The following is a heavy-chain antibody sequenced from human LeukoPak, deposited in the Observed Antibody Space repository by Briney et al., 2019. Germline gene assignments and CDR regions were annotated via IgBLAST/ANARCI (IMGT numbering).Heavy chain of an antibody. CDR2: IKQDGSET. J-gene: IGHJ4*02. V-gene: IGHV3-7*01. CDR1: GFTFSTYW. Sequence: GGSLRLSCATSGFTFSTYWMSWVRQAPGKGLEWVANIKQDGSETYYADSVKGRFTIFRDNAKNSLYLQMDSLRVEDTAVYYCANGDGFDYWGEGTLVIVSS. D-gene: IGHD5-24*01. CDR3: ANGDGFDY.